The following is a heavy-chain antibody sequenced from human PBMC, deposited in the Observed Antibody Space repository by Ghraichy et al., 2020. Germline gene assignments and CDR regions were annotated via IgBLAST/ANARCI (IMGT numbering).Heavy chain of an antibody. V-gene: IGHV1-8*01. D-gene: IGHD2-2*02. CDR1: GYTFTNYD. J-gene: IGHJ4*02. CDR2: MNPNSGNT. CDR3: ARFCSRTGCYNSFDH. Sequence: ASVKVSCKASGYTFTNYDINWVRQATGQGLDWMGWMNPNSGNTDYAQKFQDRVTMTRNTSISTAYMELSSLRSDDTAVYYCARFCSRTGCYNSFDHWGQGTMVTVSS.